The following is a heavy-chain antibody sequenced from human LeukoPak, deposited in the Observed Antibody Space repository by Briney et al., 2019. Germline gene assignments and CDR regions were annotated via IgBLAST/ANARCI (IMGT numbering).Heavy chain of an antibody. CDR3: ARSSSSSDYFDY. CDR1: GFTFSSYW. D-gene: IGHD6-6*01. V-gene: IGHV3-7*01. J-gene: IGHJ4*02. Sequence: GGSLRLSCAASGFTFSSYWMSWVRQAPGKGLEWVANINQDGSEKYYVDSVKGRFTITRDNAKNSLYLQMNSLRAEDTAVYYCARSSSSSDYFDYWGQGTLVTVSS. CDR2: INQDGSEK.